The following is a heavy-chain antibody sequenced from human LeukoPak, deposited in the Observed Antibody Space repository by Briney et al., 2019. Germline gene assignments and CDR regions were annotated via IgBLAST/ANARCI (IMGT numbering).Heavy chain of an antibody. V-gene: IGHV1-18*01. J-gene: IGHJ4*02. CDR2: INTYNGNT. Sequence: GASVKVSCKASGYTFTNYGITWMRQAPGQGLEWMGWINTYNGNTNYAQKLQGRVTITTDTSTSTAYMELRSLRSDDTAVFYCARDLVDVVGAPGAYWGQGALVTVSS. CDR3: ARDLVDVVGAPGAY. D-gene: IGHD1-26*01. CDR1: GYTFTNYG.